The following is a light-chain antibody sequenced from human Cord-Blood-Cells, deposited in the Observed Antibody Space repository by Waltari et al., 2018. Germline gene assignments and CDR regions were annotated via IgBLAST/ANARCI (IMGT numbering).Light chain of an antibody. CDR1: QSVSSY. Sequence: EIVLTQSPATLSLSPGERATLSCGASQSVSSYLAWYQQKPGQAPRLLIYDASNRATGIPARFSGSGSGTDFTLTISSLEPEDFAVYYCQQRSNWPPVLYSFGQGTKLEIK. J-gene: IGKJ2*03. CDR3: QQRSNWPPVLYS. V-gene: IGKV3-11*01. CDR2: DAS.